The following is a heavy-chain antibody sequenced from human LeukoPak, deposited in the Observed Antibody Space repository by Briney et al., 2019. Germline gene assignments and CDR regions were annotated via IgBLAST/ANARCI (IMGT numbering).Heavy chain of an antibody. D-gene: IGHD6-13*01. V-gene: IGHV3-23*01. J-gene: IGHJ4*02. CDR1: GFTFSSYA. Sequence: PGGSLRLSCAASGFTFSSYAMIWVRQAPGKGLEWASAISGSGGSTYYADSVKGRFTISRDNSKNTLYLQMNSLRAEDTAVYYCAKDGSPGSSSWYLDYWGQGTLVTVSS. CDR3: AKDGSPGSSSWYLDY. CDR2: ISGSGGST.